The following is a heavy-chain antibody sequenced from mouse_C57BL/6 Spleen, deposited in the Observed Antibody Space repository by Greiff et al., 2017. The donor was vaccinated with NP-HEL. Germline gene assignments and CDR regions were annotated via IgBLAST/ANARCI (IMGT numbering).Heavy chain of an antibody. J-gene: IGHJ4*01. CDR1: GYTFTDYN. D-gene: IGHD2-1*01. Sequence: EVQLQESGPELVKPGASVKIPCKASGYTFTDYNMDWVKQSHGKSLEWIGDINPNNGGTIYNQKFKGKATLTVDKSSSTAYMELRSLTSEDTAVYYCARSRGKTYAMDYWGQGTSVTVSS. V-gene: IGHV1-18*01. CDR3: ARSRGKTYAMDY. CDR2: INPNNGGT.